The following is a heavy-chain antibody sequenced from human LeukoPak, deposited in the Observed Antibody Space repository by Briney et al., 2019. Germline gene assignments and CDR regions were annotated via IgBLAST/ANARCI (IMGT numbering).Heavy chain of an antibody. Sequence: SETLSLTCTVSGGSISSYXXXXXXXXXXXXXXXXXRXXXSGSTNYNXSXXXXXXXXVDXSXXQFSLKLSSVTAADTAVYYCARDSRIAAAGPSFDYWGQGTLVTVSS. D-gene: IGHD6-13*01. V-gene: IGHV4-4*07. CDR1: GGSISSYX. CDR3: ARDSRIAAAGPSFDY. J-gene: IGHJ4*02. CDR2: XXXSGST.